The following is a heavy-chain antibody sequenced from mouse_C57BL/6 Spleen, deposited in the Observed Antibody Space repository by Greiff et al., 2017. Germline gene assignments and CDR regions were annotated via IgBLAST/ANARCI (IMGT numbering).Heavy chain of an antibody. CDR1: GYTFTSYW. V-gene: IGHV1-64*01. Sequence: QVQLKQPGAELVKPGASVKLSCKASGYTFTSYWMHWVKQRPGQGLEWIGMIHPNSGSTNYNEKFKSKATLTVDKSSSTAYMQLSSLTSEDSAVYYCPQGEKYAMDYWGQGTSVTVSS. CDR3: PQGEKYAMDY. J-gene: IGHJ4*01. CDR2: IHPNSGST.